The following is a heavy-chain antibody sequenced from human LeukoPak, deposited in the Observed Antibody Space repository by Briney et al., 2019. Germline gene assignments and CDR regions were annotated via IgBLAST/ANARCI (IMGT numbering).Heavy chain of an antibody. V-gene: IGHV1-2*02. J-gene: IGHJ4*02. Sequence: GASVKVSCKASGDTFTGYYMHWVRQAPGQGLEWMGWINPNSGGTNYAQKFQGRVTMTRDTSISTAYMELSRLRSDDTAVYYCARPLYYYDSSGYYSKGLLGNWGQGTLVTVSP. CDR3: ARPLYYYDSSGYYSKGLLGN. D-gene: IGHD3-22*01. CDR1: GDTFTGYY. CDR2: INPNSGGT.